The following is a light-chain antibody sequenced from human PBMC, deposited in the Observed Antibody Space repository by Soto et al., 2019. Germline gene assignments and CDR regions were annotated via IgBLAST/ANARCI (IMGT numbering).Light chain of an antibody. CDR1: QSITTY. V-gene: IGKV1-39*01. Sequence: DIQVTQSPASRSASGGGRVTITCRARQSITTYLNWYRQKPGKAPKLLIYAASSLHSGVPSRFSGSGSQTEFTLSISSLQPDDFATYFCQQIYSAPLHVGRGTNVDSK. J-gene: IGKJ1*01. CDR2: AAS. CDR3: QQIYSAPLH.